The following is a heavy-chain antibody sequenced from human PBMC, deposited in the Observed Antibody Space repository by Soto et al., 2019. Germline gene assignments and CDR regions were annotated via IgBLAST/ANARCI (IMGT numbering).Heavy chain of an antibody. D-gene: IGHD2-8*01. Sequence: QVQLVQSGAEVKKPGSSVKVSCKASGGTFSSYAISWVRQAPGQGLEWMGGIIPIFGTANYAQKFQGRVTITADESTSTAYMELSSLRSEDTAVYYCFIYCTNGVCYIPSHYYYGMDVWGQGPTVTVSS. CDR2: IIPIFGTA. V-gene: IGHV1-69*01. J-gene: IGHJ6*02. CDR1: GGTFSSYA. CDR3: FIYCTNGVCYIPSHYYYGMDV.